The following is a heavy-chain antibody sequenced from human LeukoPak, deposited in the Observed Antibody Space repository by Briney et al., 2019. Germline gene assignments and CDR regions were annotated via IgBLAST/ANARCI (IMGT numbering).Heavy chain of an antibody. J-gene: IGHJ6*02. Sequence: GGSLRLSCAASGFTFSSYGMHWVRQAPGKGLEWVAVIWYDGSNKYYADSVKGRFTISRDNSKNTLYLQMHSLRAEDTAVYYCARVSSSGWYLGYYGMDVWGQGTTVTVAS. CDR2: IWYDGSNK. CDR3: ARVSSSGWYLGYYGMDV. V-gene: IGHV3-33*01. D-gene: IGHD6-19*01. CDR1: GFTFSSYG.